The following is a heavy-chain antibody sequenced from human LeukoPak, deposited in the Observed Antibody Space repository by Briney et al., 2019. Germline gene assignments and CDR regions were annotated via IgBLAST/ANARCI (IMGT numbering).Heavy chain of an antibody. V-gene: IGHV3-30-3*01. J-gene: IGHJ1*01. D-gene: IGHD6-19*01. Sequence: PGRSLRPSCAASGFTFSSYAMHWVRQAPGKGLEWVAVISYDGSNKYYADSVKGRFTISRDNSKNTLYLQMNSLRAEDTAVYYCARDLSYSSGPGQHWGQGTLVTVSS. CDR1: GFTFSSYA. CDR2: ISYDGSNK. CDR3: ARDLSYSSGPGQH.